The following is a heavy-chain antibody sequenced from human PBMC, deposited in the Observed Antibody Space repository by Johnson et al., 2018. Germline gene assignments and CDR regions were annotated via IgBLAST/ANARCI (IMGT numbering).Heavy chain of an antibody. CDR2: IRSKTNNFAT. CDR3: SRTHILSAFDI. Sequence: VQLVESGGGLVQPGGSLKLSCAASGITFSASAMHWVRQASGKGLEWVGRIRSKTNNFATAYAASVKGRFTISRDDSKNTAYLQMNSLKTEDSAVYYCSRTHILSAFDIWGQGTVVTVSS. V-gene: IGHV3-73*02. J-gene: IGHJ3*02. CDR1: GITFSASA.